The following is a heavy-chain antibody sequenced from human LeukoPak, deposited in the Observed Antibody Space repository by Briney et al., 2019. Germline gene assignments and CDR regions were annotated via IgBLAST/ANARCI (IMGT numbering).Heavy chain of an antibody. V-gene: IGHV3-30*18. D-gene: IGHD3-22*01. Sequence: GRSLRLSCAASGFTLSEYGMHWVRQAPGRGLEWVALLSNDGKKKYYAESVKGRVTISRDNSQNTLHLQLNSLRPEDTALYFCAKDGSRETSLYYYDTKRYYSRLDFLDYWGQGILVTVSS. J-gene: IGHJ4*02. CDR3: AKDGSRETSLYYYDTKRYYSRLDFLDY. CDR2: LSNDGKKK. CDR1: GFTLSEYG.